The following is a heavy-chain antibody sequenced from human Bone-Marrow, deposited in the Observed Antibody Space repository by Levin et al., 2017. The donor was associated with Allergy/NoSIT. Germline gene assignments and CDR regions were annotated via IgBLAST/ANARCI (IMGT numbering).Heavy chain of an antibody. D-gene: IGHD3-10*01. CDR1: GDSVSSNGVA. CDR2: TYYESKWYH. Sequence: SETLSLTCVISGDSVSSNGVAWNWIRQSPSRGLEWLGRTYYESKWYHDYAASVKSRLTVDPDTSPNQLSLRLTSVTPEDTAVYYCARGRASAFDIWGQGTVVTVSS. V-gene: IGHV6-1*01. J-gene: IGHJ3*02. CDR3: ARGRASAFDI.